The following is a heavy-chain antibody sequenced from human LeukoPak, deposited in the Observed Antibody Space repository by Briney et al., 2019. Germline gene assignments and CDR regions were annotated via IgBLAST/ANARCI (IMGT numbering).Heavy chain of an antibody. CDR1: GFTFDDYA. V-gene: IGHV4-34*08. J-gene: IGHJ5*02. CDR3: ATIPPIAALGWFDP. CDR2: INHSGST. Sequence: GSLRLSCAASGFTFDDYAMHWIRQPPGKGLEWIGEINHSGSTNYNPSLKSRVTISVDTSKNQFSLKLSSVTAADTAVYYCATIPPIAALGWFDPWGQGTLVTVSS. D-gene: IGHD6-6*01.